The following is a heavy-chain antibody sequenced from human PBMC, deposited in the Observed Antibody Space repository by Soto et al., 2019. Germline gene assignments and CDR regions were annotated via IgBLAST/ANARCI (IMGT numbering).Heavy chain of an antibody. CDR2: TYNKSKWYN. D-gene: IGHD2-8*01. CDR3: VRLIGNSWLDS. CDR1: GDSVSTXXXX. J-gene: IGHJ5*01. Sequence: QVQLQQSGPGLVKPSQTLSLTCAISGDSVSTXXXXXXXXXXXXXXGLEWLGRTYNKSKWYNDYAVSVKGRITINPDTANNQFSLQLNSVTPDDTAVYYCVRLIGNSWLDSWGQGTLVTVSS. V-gene: IGHV6-1*01.